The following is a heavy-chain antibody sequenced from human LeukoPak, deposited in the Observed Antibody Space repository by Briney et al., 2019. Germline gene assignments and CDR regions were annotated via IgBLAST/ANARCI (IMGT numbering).Heavy chain of an antibody. CDR2: ISYDGSNK. CDR3: ARDGPWIQLWLPSRGYFDY. D-gene: IGHD5-18*01. V-gene: IGHV3-30-3*01. Sequence: GGSLRLSCAASGFTFSSYAMHWVRQAPGKGLEWVAVISYDGSNKYYADSVKGRFTISRGNSKNTLYLQMNSLRAGDTAVYYCARDGPWIQLWLPSRGYFDYWGQGTLVTVSS. J-gene: IGHJ4*02. CDR1: GFTFSSYA.